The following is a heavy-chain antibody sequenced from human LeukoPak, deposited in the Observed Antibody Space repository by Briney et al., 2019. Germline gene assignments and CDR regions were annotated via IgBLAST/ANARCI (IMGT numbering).Heavy chain of an antibody. CDR1: GFTFSDYY. J-gene: IGHJ5*02. CDR2: ISSSSSYT. CDR3: ARAAITMVRGVYRFDP. V-gene: IGHV3-11*05. D-gene: IGHD3-10*01. Sequence: GGSLRLSCAASGFTFSDYYMSWTRQAPGKGLEWVSYISSSSSYTNYADSVKGRFTISRDNAKNSLYLQMNSLRAEDTAVYYCARAAITMVRGVYRFDPWGQGTLVTVSS.